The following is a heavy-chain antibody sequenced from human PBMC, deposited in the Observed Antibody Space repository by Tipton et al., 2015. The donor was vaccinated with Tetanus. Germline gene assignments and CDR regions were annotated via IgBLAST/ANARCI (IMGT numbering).Heavy chain of an antibody. J-gene: IGHJ4*02. CDR2: AFPGDSDT. V-gene: IGHV5-51*01. D-gene: IGHD6-6*01. CDR1: GYDFTNYW. CDR3: ARRTGPIYSSSDFDY. Sequence: QSGAEVKKPGESLRISCKVSGYDFTNYWIAWVRQVSGKGLEWMGIAFPGDSDTRYSPSFQGQVTISADRSISTAYLQWSSLKASDTAMYYCARRTGPIYSSSDFDYWGQGTLVTVSS.